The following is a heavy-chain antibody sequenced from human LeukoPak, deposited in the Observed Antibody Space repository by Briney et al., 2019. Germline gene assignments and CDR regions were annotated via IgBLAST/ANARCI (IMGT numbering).Heavy chain of an antibody. CDR2: VIAMLGTA. Sequence: ASVKVSCKASSGTFSSYGISWVRQAPGQGLEWMGGVIAMLGTANYAQKFQGRVTITTDESTSTVYMELSSLRSEDTAVYYCARDADYDSSGYYGMDVWGKGTTVTVSS. V-gene: IGHV1-69*05. J-gene: IGHJ6*04. CDR3: ARDADYDSSGYYGMDV. CDR1: SGTFSSYG. D-gene: IGHD3-22*01.